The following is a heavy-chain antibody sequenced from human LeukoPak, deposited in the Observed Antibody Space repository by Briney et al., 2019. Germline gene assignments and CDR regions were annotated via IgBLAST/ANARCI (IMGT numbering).Heavy chain of an antibody. CDR2: ISWNSGSI. CDR1: GFTFDDYA. V-gene: IGHV3-9*01. Sequence: PGGSLRLSCAASGFTFDDYAMHWVRQAPGKGLEWVSGISWNSGSIGYADSVKGRFTISRDNAKNSLYLQMNSLRAEDTALYYCAKDLTHSSGWWIFXXWGQGTLVTVXX. D-gene: IGHD6-19*01. CDR3: AKDLTHSSGWWIFXX. J-gene: IGHJ4*02.